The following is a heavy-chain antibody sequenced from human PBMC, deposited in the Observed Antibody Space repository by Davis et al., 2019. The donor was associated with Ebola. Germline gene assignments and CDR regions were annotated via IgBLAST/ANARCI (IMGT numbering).Heavy chain of an antibody. CDR1: GFTFSSYS. V-gene: IGHV3-48*02. Sequence: PGGSLRLSCAASGFTFSSYSMNWVRQAPGKGLEWVSYISSSSSTIYYADSVKGRFTISRDNAKNSLYLQMNSLRDEDTAVYYCARDERDIAVVVVAATFDYWGQGTLVTVSS. CDR3: ARDERDIAVVVVAATFDY. D-gene: IGHD2-15*01. CDR2: ISSSSSTI. J-gene: IGHJ4*02.